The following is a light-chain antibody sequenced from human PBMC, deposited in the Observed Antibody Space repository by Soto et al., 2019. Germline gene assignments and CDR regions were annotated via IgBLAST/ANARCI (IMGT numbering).Light chain of an antibody. CDR3: QQSYSTPLS. J-gene: IGKJ4*01. CDR1: QSISSY. Sequence: DIQMTQSPSSLYAYVGDRVTITCRASQSISSYLNWYQQKPGKAPKLLIYAASSLKSGVPSRFSGSGSGTDFTLTISSLQPEDFATYYCQQSYSTPLSFGGGTKVDI. CDR2: AAS. V-gene: IGKV1-39*01.